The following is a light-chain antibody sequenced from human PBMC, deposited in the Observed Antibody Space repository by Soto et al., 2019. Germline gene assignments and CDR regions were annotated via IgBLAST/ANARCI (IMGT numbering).Light chain of an antibody. J-gene: IGKJ2*01. CDR3: QQYNSYSYT. V-gene: IGKV1-5*03. CDR2: KAS. Sequence: DIQMTQSPSTLPASVGDRVTITCRASQSVSSYLAWFQQRPGRAPKLLIYKASSLESGVPSRFSGSGSGTEFTLTINNLQPDDVATYYCQQYNSYSYTFGQGTKVDIK. CDR1: QSVSSY.